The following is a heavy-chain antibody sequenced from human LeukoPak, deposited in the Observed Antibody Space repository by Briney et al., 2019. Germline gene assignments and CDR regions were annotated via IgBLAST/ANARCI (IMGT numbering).Heavy chain of an antibody. J-gene: IGHJ6*03. V-gene: IGHV4-38-2*02. Sequence: SETPSLTCAVSGYPITSFHYWGWIRQPPGKGLEWIGSFSQSGTTYYNPSLKSRVTILVDTSKNQFSLNLSSVTAADTAVYYCAREDCSSSSCQYYYYYMDVWGKGTTVTVSS. D-gene: IGHD2-2*01. CDR1: GYPITSFHY. CDR3: AREDCSSSSCQYYYYYMDV. CDR2: FSQSGTT.